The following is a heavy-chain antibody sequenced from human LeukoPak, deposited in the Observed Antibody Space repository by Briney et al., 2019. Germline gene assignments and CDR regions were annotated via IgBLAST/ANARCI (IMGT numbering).Heavy chain of an antibody. CDR2: MNPNSGNT. D-gene: IGHD6-13*01. J-gene: IGHJ4*02. Sequence: ASVKVSCKASGYTFTSYDINWVRQATGQGLEWMGWMNPNSGNTGYAQKFQGRVTITRNTSISTAYMELSSLRSEDTAVYYCAIVRQGAMAAAGPGGFDYWGQGTLVTVSS. CDR1: GYTFTSYD. V-gene: IGHV1-8*03. CDR3: AIVRQGAMAAAGPGGFDY.